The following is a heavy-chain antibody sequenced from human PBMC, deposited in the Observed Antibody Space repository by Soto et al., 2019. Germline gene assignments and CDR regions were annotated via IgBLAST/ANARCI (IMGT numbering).Heavy chain of an antibody. Sequence: EVQLVESGGGLVQPGGSLRLSCAASGFTFSSYEMNWVRQAPGKGLEWVSYISSSGTTIYYADSVKGRFTISRDNAKNSLYLQMNSLRAEDTAVYYCARSGAVAGNDYWGQGTRVTVSS. J-gene: IGHJ4*02. CDR1: GFTFSSYE. V-gene: IGHV3-48*03. D-gene: IGHD6-19*01. CDR3: ARSGAVAGNDY. CDR2: ISSSGTTI.